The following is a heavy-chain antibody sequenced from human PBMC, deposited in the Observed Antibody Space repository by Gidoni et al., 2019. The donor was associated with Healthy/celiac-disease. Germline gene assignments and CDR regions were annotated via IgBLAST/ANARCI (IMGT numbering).Heavy chain of an antibody. J-gene: IGHJ4*02. V-gene: IGHV3-30-3*01. CDR3: ARFMYYYDSSGVDY. CDR1: GFTFSSYA. Sequence: QVQLVESGGGVVQPGRSLRLSCAASGFTFSSYAMHWVRQAPGKGLEWVAVISYDGSNKYYADSVKGRFTISRDNSKNTLYLQMNSLRAEDTAVYYCARFMYYYDSSGVDYWGQGTLVTVSS. CDR2: ISYDGSNK. D-gene: IGHD3-22*01.